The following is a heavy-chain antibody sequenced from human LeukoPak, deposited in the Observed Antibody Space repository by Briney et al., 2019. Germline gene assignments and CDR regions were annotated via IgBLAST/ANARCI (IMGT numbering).Heavy chain of an antibody. Sequence: GGSLRLSCTASGFTFTTYWMHWVRQAPGKGLVWVSVIYSGGSTYYADSVKGRFTISRDNSKNTLYLQMTRLRAEDTAVYYCARDSVAVAGRDYWGQGTLVTVSS. J-gene: IGHJ4*02. V-gene: IGHV3-53*01. CDR3: ARDSVAVAGRDY. CDR2: IYSGGST. D-gene: IGHD6-13*01. CDR1: GFTFTTYW.